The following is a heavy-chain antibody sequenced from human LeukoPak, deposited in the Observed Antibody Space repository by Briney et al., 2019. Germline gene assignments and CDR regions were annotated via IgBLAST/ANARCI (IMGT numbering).Heavy chain of an antibody. CDR2: IYYSGST. CDR3: ARHRDTWGYYFDY. CDR1: GGSISSYY. J-gene: IGHJ4*02. D-gene: IGHD3-16*01. Sequence: PSETLSLTCTVSGGSISSYYWSWIRQPPGKGLEWIGYIYYSGSTNYNPSLKSRVTISVDTSKDQFSPKLSSVTAADTAVYYCARHRDTWGYYFDYWGQGTLVTVSS. V-gene: IGHV4-59*08.